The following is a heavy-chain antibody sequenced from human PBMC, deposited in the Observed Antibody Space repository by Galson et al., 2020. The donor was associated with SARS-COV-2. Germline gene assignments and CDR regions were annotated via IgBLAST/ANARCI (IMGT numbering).Heavy chain of an antibody. Sequence: GGSLRLSCAASGFTISLYAMHWVRQAPGKGLEWVAVISYDGSNKYYADSVKGRFTISRDNSKNTLYLQMNSLRAEDTAVYYCARPHSGSYYVYFDYWGQGILVTVSS. V-gene: IGHV3-30-3*01. J-gene: IGHJ4*02. CDR2: ISYDGSNK. D-gene: IGHD1-26*01. CDR3: ARPHSGSYYVYFDY. CDR1: GFTISLYA.